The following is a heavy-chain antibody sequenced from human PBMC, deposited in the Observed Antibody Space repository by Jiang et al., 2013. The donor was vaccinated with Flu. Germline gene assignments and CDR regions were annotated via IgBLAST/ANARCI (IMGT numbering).Heavy chain of an antibody. CDR2: ISAYNGNT. V-gene: IGHV1-18*01. CDR3: ARAVAGTGWYFDL. Sequence: WISAYNGNTNYAQKLQGRVTMTTDTSTSTAYMELRSLRSDDTAVYYCARAVAGTGWYFDLWGRGTLVTVSS. J-gene: IGHJ2*01. D-gene: IGHD6-19*01.